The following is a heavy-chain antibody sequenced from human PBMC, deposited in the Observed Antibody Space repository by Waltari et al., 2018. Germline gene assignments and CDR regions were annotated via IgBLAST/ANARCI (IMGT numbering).Heavy chain of an antibody. D-gene: IGHD6-13*01. CDR1: GYSISSGYY. CDR3: ARDSSSWLNWFDP. CDR2: IYHSGST. Sequence: QVQLQESGPGLVKPSETLSLTCAVSGYSISSGYYWGWIRQPPGKGLEWIGSIYHSGSTYYNPSLKSRVTISVDTSKNQFSLKLSSVTAADTVVYYCARDSSSWLNWFDPWGQGTLVTVSS. V-gene: IGHV4-38-2*02. J-gene: IGHJ5*02.